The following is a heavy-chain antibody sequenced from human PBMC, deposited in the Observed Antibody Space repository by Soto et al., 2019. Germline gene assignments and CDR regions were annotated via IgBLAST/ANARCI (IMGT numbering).Heavy chain of an antibody. D-gene: IGHD5-12*01. V-gene: IGHV3-53*01. CDR1: GFTVSNNY. CDR2: IYSGGST. CDR3: ASPSEYSGYDYGY. Sequence: GGSLRLSCAASGFTVSNNYMSWVRQAPGKGLEWVSVIYSGGSTYYADSVKGRFTISRDNSKNTLYLQMNSLRAEDTAVYYCASPSEYSGYDYGYWGQGTLVTVSS. J-gene: IGHJ4*02.